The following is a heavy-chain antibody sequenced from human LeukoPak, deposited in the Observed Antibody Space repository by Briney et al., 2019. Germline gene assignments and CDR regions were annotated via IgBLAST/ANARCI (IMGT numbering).Heavy chain of an antibody. D-gene: IGHD6-19*01. Sequence: PSETLSLTCTVSGGSVSNYYWSWIRQPPGKGLEWIGYIYYSGSTNYNPSLKSRVTISVGTSKNQFSLKLSSVTAADTAVYYCARGRRAVAGRHYFDYWGQGTLVTVSS. V-gene: IGHV4-59*02. J-gene: IGHJ4*02. CDR3: ARGRRAVAGRHYFDY. CDR1: GGSVSNYY. CDR2: IYYSGST.